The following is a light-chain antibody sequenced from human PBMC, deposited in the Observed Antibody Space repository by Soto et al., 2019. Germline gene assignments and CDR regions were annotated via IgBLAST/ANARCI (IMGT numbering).Light chain of an antibody. CDR1: QSVNDNH. V-gene: IGKV3-20*01. Sequence: EVVLTQSPGTLSLSPGARATLSCRASQSVNDNHLAWYQQKGGQAPRLLIYGASTRATGVPERFSGSGFGTAYSLIINGLEPEDFALYYCQLYGGSPPRGTFGRGTTVEI. CDR3: QLYGGSPPRGT. J-gene: IGKJ3*01. CDR2: GAS.